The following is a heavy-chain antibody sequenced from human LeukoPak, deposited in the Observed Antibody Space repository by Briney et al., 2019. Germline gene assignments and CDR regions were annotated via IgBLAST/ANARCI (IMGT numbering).Heavy chain of an antibody. J-gene: IGHJ6*02. CDR1: GFTFSDYY. V-gene: IGHV3-11*01. CDR2: ISSSGSTI. D-gene: IGHD3-10*01. CDR3: ARSPSTDYYGSGSGYYGMDV. Sequence: GGSLRLSCAASGFTFSDYYMSWIRQAPGKGLEWVSYISSSGSTIYYADSVKGRFTISRDNAKNSLYLRMNSLRAEDTAVYYCARSPSTDYYGSGSGYYGMDVWGQGTTVTVSS.